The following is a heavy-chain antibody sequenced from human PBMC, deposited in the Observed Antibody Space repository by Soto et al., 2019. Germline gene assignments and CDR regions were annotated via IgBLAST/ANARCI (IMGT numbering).Heavy chain of an antibody. D-gene: IGHD3-22*01. CDR3: ARERTYCSDSRGYFSTDGFDI. CDR1: GFTFSNYA. V-gene: IGHV3-48*02. Sequence: DVQLVESGGDLLQPGGSLRLSCAASGFTFSNYAMNWVRQAPGKGLEWVSYISSTTRTIYYADSVKGRFTISRDNAKNSLSLQMNSLRDEDTALYYCARERTYCSDSRGYFSTDGFDIWGQGTMVTVSS. CDR2: ISSTTRTI. J-gene: IGHJ3*02.